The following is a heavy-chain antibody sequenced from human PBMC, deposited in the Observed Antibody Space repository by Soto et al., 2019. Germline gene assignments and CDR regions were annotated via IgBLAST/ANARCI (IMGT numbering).Heavy chain of an antibody. V-gene: IGHV3-30-3*01. CDR2: ISYDGSNK. D-gene: IGHD3-22*01. CDR1: GFTFSSYA. Sequence: QVQLVESGGGVVQPGRSLRLSCAASGFTFSSYAMHWVRQAPGKGLEWVAVISYDGSNKYYADSVKGRFTISRDNSKNTLYMQMNSLRAEDTAVYYCARVKFGSSGTFDYWGQGTLVTVSS. CDR3: ARVKFGSSGTFDY. J-gene: IGHJ4*02.